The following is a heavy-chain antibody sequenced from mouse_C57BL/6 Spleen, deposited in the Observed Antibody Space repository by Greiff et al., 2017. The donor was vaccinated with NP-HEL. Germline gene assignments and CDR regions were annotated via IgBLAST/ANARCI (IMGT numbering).Heavy chain of an antibody. V-gene: IGHV1-81*01. CDR1: GYTFTRYG. CDR3: AREVYYGSSPYAMDY. Sequence: QVQLQQSGAELARPGASVKLSCKASGYTFTRYGISWVKQRTGQGLEWIGEIYPRSGNTYYNEKFKGKATLTADKSSSTAYMELRSLTSEDSAVYFCAREVYYGSSPYAMDYWGQGTSVTVSS. D-gene: IGHD1-1*01. J-gene: IGHJ4*01. CDR2: IYPRSGNT.